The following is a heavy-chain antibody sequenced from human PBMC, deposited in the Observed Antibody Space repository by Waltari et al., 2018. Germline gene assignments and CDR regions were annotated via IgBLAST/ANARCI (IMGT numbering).Heavy chain of an antibody. Sequence: QVQLQESGPGLVKPSETLSLTCTVSGGSTSTYSWSWIRQPPGKGLEWIGYIYYSGSTNYNPSLKSRVTISVDTSKNQFSMKLSSVTAADTAVYYCARDSRPPLYEKIPLYGMDVWGQGTTVTVSS. D-gene: IGHD2-2*02. V-gene: IGHV4-59*01. CDR1: GGSTSTYS. CDR3: ARDSRPPLYEKIPLYGMDV. CDR2: IYYSGST. J-gene: IGHJ6*02.